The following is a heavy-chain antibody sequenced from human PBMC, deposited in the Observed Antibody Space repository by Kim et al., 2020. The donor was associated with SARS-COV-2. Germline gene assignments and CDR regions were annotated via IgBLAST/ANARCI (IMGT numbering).Heavy chain of an antibody. D-gene: IGHD6-19*01. CDR3: ATDLVQWLASRYSSGM. CDR1: GFTVRNYA. V-gene: IGHV3-30-3*01. Sequence: GGSLRLSCAASGFTVRNYALHWVRQAPGKGLEWVSVISYDGTNKAYADSVRGRFTISSDNSKDTLYLHQNSRRIDDTGLYYWATDLVQWLASRYSSGM. J-gene: IGHJ6*01. CDR2: ISYDGTNK.